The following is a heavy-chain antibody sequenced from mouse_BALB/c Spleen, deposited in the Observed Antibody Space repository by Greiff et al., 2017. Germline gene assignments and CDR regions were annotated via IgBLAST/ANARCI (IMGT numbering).Heavy chain of an antibody. CDR2: INPYNDGT. J-gene: IGHJ3*01. CDR1: GYTFTSYV. V-gene: IGHV1-14*01. CDR3: ARGGNYYGSSPFAY. Sequence: VQLQQSGPELVKPGALVKMSCKASGYTFTSYVMHWVKQKPGQGLEWIGYINPYNDGTKYNEKFKGKATLTSDKSSSTAYMELSSLTSEDSAVYYGARGGNYYGSSPFAYWGQGTLVTVSA. D-gene: IGHD1-1*01.